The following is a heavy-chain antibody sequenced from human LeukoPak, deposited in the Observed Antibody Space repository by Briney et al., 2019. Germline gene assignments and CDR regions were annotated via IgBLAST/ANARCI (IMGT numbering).Heavy chain of an antibody. Sequence: TGGTLRLSCAGSGFSFSTYGMHWVRQAPGKGLEWVAFIRYDGSNKYYADSVKGRFTISRDNSKNTLYLQMNSLRAEDTAVYYCAKGTPLWFGESQGGDAFDIWGQGTMVTVSS. CDR2: IRYDGSNK. V-gene: IGHV3-30*02. J-gene: IGHJ3*02. D-gene: IGHD3-10*01. CDR3: AKGTPLWFGESQGGDAFDI. CDR1: GFSFSTYG.